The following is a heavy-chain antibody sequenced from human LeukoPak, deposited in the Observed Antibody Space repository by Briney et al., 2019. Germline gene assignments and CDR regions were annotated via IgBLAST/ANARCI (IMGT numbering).Heavy chain of an antibody. Sequence: ASVKVSCKASGGTFSSYAISWVRQAPGQGLEWMGRIIPILGIANYAQKFQGRVTITTDESTSTAYMELSSLRSEDTAVYYCARQGNSGYWGQGTLVTVSS. CDR1: GGTFSSYA. J-gene: IGHJ4*02. CDR3: ARQGNSGY. CDR2: IIPILGIA. D-gene: IGHD2/OR15-2a*01. V-gene: IGHV1-69*04.